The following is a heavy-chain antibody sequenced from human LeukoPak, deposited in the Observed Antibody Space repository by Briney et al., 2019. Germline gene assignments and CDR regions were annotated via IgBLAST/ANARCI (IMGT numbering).Heavy chain of an antibody. V-gene: IGHV4-38-2*02. J-gene: IGHJ4*02. CDR3: ASRPGSASG. CDR2: IYHSGST. D-gene: IGHD6-19*01. CDR1: GYSISSGYY. Sequence: TVSGYSISSGYYWGWIRQPPGKGLEWIGSIYHSGSTYYNPSLKSRVTISVDTSKNQFSLKLSSVTAADTAVYYCASRPGSASGWGQGTLVTVSS.